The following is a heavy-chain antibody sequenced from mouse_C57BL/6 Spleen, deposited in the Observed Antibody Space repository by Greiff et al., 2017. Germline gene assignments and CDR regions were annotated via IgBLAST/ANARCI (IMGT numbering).Heavy chain of an antibody. CDR3: ARPLFTTVVAGGYAMDY. CDR1: GYTFTSYW. J-gene: IGHJ4*01. V-gene: IGHV1-7*01. D-gene: IGHD1-1*01. CDR2: INPSSGYT. Sequence: QVQLQQSGAELAKPGASVKLSCKASGYTFTSYWMHWVKQRPGQGLEWIGYINPSSGYTKYNQKFKDKATLTADKSSSTAYLQLSSLTYEDSAVYYCARPLFTTVVAGGYAMDYWGQGTSVTVSS.